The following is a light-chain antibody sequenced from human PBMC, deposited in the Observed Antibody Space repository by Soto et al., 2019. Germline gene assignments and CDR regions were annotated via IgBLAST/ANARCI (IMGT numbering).Light chain of an antibody. CDR2: LGS. CDR3: MQAVYTRT. Sequence: VITPTLVSLSVPPIEPASISCRSIHNLLHIYGYNYLECYLQKPGQSPQLLIFLGSYRASGVPDRFSGSGSGTDFTLIIIRVVAEDVGVYYCMQAVYTRTFGQGTKVDIK. CDR1: HNLLHIYGYNY. V-gene: IGKV2-28*01. J-gene: IGKJ1*01.